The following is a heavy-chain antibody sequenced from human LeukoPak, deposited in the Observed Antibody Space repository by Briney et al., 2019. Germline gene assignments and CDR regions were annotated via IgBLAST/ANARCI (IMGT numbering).Heavy chain of an antibody. CDR2: INWNGGST. D-gene: IGHD3-10*01. CDR1: GFTFSSYE. J-gene: IGHJ3*02. CDR3: VREGSGSGSPPLDI. V-gene: IGHV3-20*04. Sequence: PGGSLRLSCAASGFTFSSYEMNWVRQAPGKGLEWVSGINWNGGSTGYADSVKGRFTISRDNAKNSLFLRINSLREEDTALYYCVREGSGSGSPPLDIWGQGTMVTVSS.